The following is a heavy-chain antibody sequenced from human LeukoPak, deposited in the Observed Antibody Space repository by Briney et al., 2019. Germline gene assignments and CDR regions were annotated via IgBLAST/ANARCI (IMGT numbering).Heavy chain of an antibody. CDR2: INGAGSST. V-gene: IGHV3-74*01. D-gene: IGHD6-19*01. Sequence: GGSLRLSCAASGFTFSSHSMHWVRQAPGQGLVWVSRINGAGSSTSSADSVKGRFTVSRDNAENTLNLQMNSLRAEDTAVYYCARDLFFSDAGYSSGWRAEYFHHWGQGTLVTVSS. CDR3: ARDLFFSDAGYSSGWRAEYFHH. CDR1: GFTFSSHS. J-gene: IGHJ1*01.